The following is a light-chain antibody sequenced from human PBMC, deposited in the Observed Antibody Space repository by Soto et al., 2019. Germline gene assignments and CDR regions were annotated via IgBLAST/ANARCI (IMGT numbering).Light chain of an antibody. CDR1: SSNIGGNT. CDR2: SYD. J-gene: IGLJ1*01. Sequence: QSVLTQPPSASGTPGQRVTISCSTSSSNIGGNTVNWYQQVPGTAPKLLIYSYDQRPSGVPDRFSGSNSGTSASLAISGLQSEDEADYYCAAWDASLNGYVFGTGTKLTVL. CDR3: AAWDASLNGYV. V-gene: IGLV1-44*01.